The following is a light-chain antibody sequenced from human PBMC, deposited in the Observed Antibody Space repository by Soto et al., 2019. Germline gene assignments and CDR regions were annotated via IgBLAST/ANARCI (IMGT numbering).Light chain of an antibody. Sequence: EVVLTQSPATLSVSPGERATLSCRASQYIGTAVAWYHQRSGQAPRLLIFDASIRVPTTPARFSGSVSGTEFTLTISSLESEDFAVYFSKQYGYWLRTYGIGTKVDIX. CDR3: KQYGYWLRT. J-gene: IGKJ1*01. CDR2: DAS. V-gene: IGKV3-15*01. CDR1: QYIGTA.